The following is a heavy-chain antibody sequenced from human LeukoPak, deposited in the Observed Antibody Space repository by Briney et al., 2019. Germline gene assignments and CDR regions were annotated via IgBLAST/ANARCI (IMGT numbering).Heavy chain of an antibody. D-gene: IGHD2-15*01. Sequence: SVKVSCKASGFTFTSSAVQWVRQARGQRLEWIGWIVVGSGNTNYAQKFQERVTITRDMSTSTAYMELSSLRSEGTAVYYCAAGYCSGGSCYSDYYYGMDVWGKGTTVTVSS. CDR3: AAGYCSGGSCYSDYYYGMDV. J-gene: IGHJ6*04. CDR1: GFTFTSSA. CDR2: IVVGSGNT. V-gene: IGHV1-58*01.